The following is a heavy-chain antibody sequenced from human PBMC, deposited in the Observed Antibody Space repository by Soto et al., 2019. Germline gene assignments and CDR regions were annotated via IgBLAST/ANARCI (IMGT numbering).Heavy chain of an antibody. CDR1: GFTFSSYS. CDR2: ISSSSTYI. D-gene: IGHD4-17*01. J-gene: IGHJ4*02. CDR3: AKVSYGDYTPFDY. V-gene: IGHV3-21*01. Sequence: PGGSLRLSCAASGFTFSSYSMNWVRQAPGKGLEWVSSISSSSTYIYYADSVKGRFTISRDNAKNSLYLQMNSLRAEDTAVYYCAKVSYGDYTPFDYWRQGTLVTVS.